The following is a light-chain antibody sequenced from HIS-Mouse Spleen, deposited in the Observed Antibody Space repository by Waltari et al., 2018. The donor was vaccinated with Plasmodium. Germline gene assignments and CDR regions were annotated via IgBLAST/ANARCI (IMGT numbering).Light chain of an antibody. V-gene: IGLV7-43*01. CDR1: PGAVTRGYY. CDR2: STS. CDR3: LLYYGGARV. Sequence: QTVVTQAPSLTVSPGGTVTLTFASSPGAVTRGYYPNWFQQKPGQPPRALIYSTSNKPSWTPARFSGSLLGGKAALTLSGVQPEDEAEYYCLLYYGGARVFGGGTKLTVL. J-gene: IGLJ3*02.